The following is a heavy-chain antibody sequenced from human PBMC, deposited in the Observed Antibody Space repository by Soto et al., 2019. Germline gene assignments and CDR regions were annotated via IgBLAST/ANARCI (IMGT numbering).Heavy chain of an antibody. CDR1: GFTFIIYA. CDR2: ISSNGGST. J-gene: IGHJ6*04. CDR3: ARTPDV. V-gene: IGHV3-64*01. Sequence: PGGSLRLSCAASGFTFIIYAMHWVRQAPGKGLEYVSAISSNGGSTYYANSVKGRFTISRDNSKNTLYLQMGSLRAEDMAVYYCARTPDVWGKGTTVTVSS.